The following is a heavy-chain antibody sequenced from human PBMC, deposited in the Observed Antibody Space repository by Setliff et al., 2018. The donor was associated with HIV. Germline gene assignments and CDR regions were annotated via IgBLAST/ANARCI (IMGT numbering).Heavy chain of an antibody. CDR2: ILYDGSNK. CDR1: GFTFSAYT. Sequence: GGSLRLSCAASGFTFSAYTIHWVRQAPGKGLEWVALILYDGSNKYYADSVKGRFTISRDNSKDTLYLQMNSLRAEDTAVYYCASRSDYWGQGTLVTVSS. J-gene: IGHJ4*02. V-gene: IGHV3-30*07. CDR3: ASRSDY.